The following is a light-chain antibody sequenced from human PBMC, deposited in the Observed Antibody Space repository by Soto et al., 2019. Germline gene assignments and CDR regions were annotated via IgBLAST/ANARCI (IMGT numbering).Light chain of an antibody. CDR3: AAWDDSLRAVV. J-gene: IGLJ2*01. CDR2: RNH. Sequence: QSVLTQSPSESATPGQRVTISCSGSGSNIGTHAVNWYQQVPGTAPTLLIFRNHQRPSGVPDRFSGSKSGTSAYLAISGPQAEDEDDYYCAAWDDSLRAVVFGGGTKLTVL. V-gene: IGLV1-44*01. CDR1: GSNIGTHA.